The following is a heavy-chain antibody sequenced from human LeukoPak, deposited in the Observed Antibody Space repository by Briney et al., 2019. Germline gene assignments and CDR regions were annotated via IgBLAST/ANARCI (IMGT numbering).Heavy chain of an antibody. CDR3: ARVRGGYYYGMDV. V-gene: IGHV1-69*05. J-gene: IGHJ6*02. CDR2: IIPIFGTA. D-gene: IGHD2-15*01. Sequence: ASVKVSCKASGGTFSSYAISWVRQAPGQGLEWMGGIIPIFGTANYAQEFQGRVTITTDESTSTAYMELSSLRSEDTAVYYCARVRGGYYYGMDVWGQGTTVTVSS. CDR1: GGTFSSYA.